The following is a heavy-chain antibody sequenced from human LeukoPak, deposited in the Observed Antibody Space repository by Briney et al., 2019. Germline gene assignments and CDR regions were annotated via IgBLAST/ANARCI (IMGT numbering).Heavy chain of an antibody. CDR2: VSSSGTTT. D-gene: IGHD6-19*01. V-gene: IGHV3-48*03. CDR3: TTVTVASNFDY. Sequence: GGSLRLSCAASGFTFIVYELHWVRQAPGRGLEWISDVSSSGTTTYYADSVKGRFTIPRDNARNSLYLQMNSLRAEDTAVYYCTTVTVASNFDYWGQGTLVTVSS. J-gene: IGHJ4*02. CDR1: GFTFIVYE.